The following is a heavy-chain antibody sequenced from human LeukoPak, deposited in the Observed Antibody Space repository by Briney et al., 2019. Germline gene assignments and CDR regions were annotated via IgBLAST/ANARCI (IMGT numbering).Heavy chain of an antibody. Sequence: ASVKVSCKVSGYTLTELSMHWVRQAPGKGLEWMGGFDPEDGETIYAQKFQGRVTMTEDTSTDTAYMELSSLRSEDKAVYYCATGTAYCGGDCYSANFDYWGQGTLVTVSS. D-gene: IGHD2-21*02. V-gene: IGHV1-24*01. CDR1: GYTLTELS. CDR3: ATGTAYCGGDCYSANFDY. J-gene: IGHJ4*02. CDR2: FDPEDGET.